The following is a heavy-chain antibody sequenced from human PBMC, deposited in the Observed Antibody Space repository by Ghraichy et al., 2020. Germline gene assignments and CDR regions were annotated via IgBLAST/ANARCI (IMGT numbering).Heavy chain of an antibody. CDR3: ARGYYYFDY. V-gene: IGHV4-34*01. J-gene: IGHJ4*02. CDR2: INHSGST. CDR1: GGSFSGYY. Sequence: SETLSLTCAVYGGSFSGYYWSWIRQPPGKGLEWIGEINHSGSTNYNPSLKSRDTISVDTSKNQFSLKLSSVTAADTAVYYCARGYYYFDYWGQGTLVTVSS. D-gene: IGHD3-10*01.